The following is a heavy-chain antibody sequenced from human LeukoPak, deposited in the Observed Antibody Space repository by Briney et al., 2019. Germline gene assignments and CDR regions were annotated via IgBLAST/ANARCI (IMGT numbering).Heavy chain of an antibody. CDR1: GFSFSNSV. D-gene: IGHD3-16*01. CDR3: ARDGFGTGSN. V-gene: IGHV3-23*01. J-gene: IGHJ4*02. Sequence: GGSLRLSCAASGFSFSNSVMRWVRQAPGKEPEWVSGISASGDSTYYAGSVKGRFTVSRDNSKNTLYLQMNSLRAEDTAVYYCARDGFGTGSNWGQGTLVTVSS. CDR2: ISASGDST.